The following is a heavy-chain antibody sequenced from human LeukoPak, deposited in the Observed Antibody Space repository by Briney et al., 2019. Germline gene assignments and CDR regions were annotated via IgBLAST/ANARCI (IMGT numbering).Heavy chain of an antibody. CDR2: IKQDGSEK. CDR1: GFTFSSYW. J-gene: IGHJ3*01. Sequence: PGGSLRLSCAASGFTFSSYWMSWVRQAPGKGLEWVANIKQDGSEKYYVDSVMGRFTISRDNAKNTLYLQMNSLIAEDTAVYYCARAVAGTRNAFDLWGQGTMVTVSS. V-gene: IGHV3-7*01. D-gene: IGHD6-19*01. CDR3: ARAVAGTRNAFDL.